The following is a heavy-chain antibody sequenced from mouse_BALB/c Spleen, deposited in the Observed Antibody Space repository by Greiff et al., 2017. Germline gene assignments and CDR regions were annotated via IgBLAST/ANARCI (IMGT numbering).Heavy chain of an antibody. CDR3: ARDSTMITGAY. V-gene: IGHV5-6-5*01. J-gene: IGHJ3*01. D-gene: IGHD2-4*01. Sequence: EVKLVESGGGLVKPGGSLKLSCAASGFTFSSYAMSWVRQTPEKRLEWVASISSGGSTYYPDSVKGRFTISRDNARNILYLQMSSLRSEDTAMYYCARDSTMITGAYWGQGTLVTVYA. CDR1: GFTFSSYA. CDR2: ISSGGST.